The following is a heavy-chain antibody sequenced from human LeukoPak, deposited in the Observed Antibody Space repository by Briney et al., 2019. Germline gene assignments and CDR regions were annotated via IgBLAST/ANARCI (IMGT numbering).Heavy chain of an antibody. J-gene: IGHJ4*02. CDR1: GFTFSSYS. D-gene: IGHD3-3*01. Sequence: QAGGSLRLSCAASGFTFSSYSMNWVRQAPGKGLEWVAVMWYDGSNKYYADSVKGRFTISRDNSNNTLYLQMNSLRDEDTAVYYCARDRYLEWVLLDYWGQGNLVTVSS. CDR3: ARDRYLEWVLLDY. CDR2: MWYDGSNK. V-gene: IGHV3-33*08.